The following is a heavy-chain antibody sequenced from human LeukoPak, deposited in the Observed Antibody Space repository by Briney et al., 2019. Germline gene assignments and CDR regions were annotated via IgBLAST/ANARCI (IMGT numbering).Heavy chain of an antibody. D-gene: IGHD3-22*01. Sequence: GGSLRLSCAASGFTFSSFEMNWVRQAPGKGLEWASYISTSGFTIYYADSVKGRFTISRDNAKNSLYLQMNSLRAEDTALYYCAKASSGYYSAILGWGQGTLVTVSS. V-gene: IGHV3-48*03. CDR1: GFTFSSFE. CDR3: AKASSGYYSAILG. J-gene: IGHJ4*02. CDR2: ISTSGFTI.